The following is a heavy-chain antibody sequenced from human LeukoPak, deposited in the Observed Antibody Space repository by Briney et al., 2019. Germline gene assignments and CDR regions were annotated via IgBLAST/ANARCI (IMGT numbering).Heavy chain of an antibody. CDR2: ISYDGSNK. V-gene: IGHV3-30*18. J-gene: IGHJ4*02. D-gene: IGHD5-12*01. CDR1: GFTFSSYW. CDR3: AKDRSGYDYYGQYYFDY. Sequence: GGSLRLSCAVSGFTFSSYWMSWVRQAPGKGLEWVAVISYDGSNKYYADSVKGRFTISRDNAKNSLYLQMNSLRAEDTAVYYCAKDRSGYDYYGQYYFDYWGQGSLVTVSS.